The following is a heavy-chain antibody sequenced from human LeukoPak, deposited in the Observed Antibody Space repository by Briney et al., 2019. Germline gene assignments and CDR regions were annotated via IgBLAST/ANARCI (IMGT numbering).Heavy chain of an antibody. J-gene: IGHJ5*02. D-gene: IGHD2-2*01. Sequence: TSETLSLTCTVSGGSVSSGSYYWSWIRQPPGKGLEWIRYFYYRGSTNYNPSLKSRVTISVDTPKNQFSLKLSSVTAADTAVYYCAREIAYCSSTSCYAGGWFDPWGQGTLVTVSS. CDR1: GGSVSSGSYY. CDR2: FYYRGST. CDR3: AREIAYCSSTSCYAGGWFDP. V-gene: IGHV4-61*01.